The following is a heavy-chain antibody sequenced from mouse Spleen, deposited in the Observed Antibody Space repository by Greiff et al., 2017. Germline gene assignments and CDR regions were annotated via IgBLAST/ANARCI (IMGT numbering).Heavy chain of an antibody. CDR2: IDPSDSYT. V-gene: IGHV1-69*01. CDR3: ARGYYGSSYHVFAY. J-gene: IGHJ3*01. CDR1: GYTFTSYW. Sequence: QVQLQQPGAELVMPGASVKLSCKASGYTFTSYWMHWVKQRPGQGLEWIGEIDPSDSYTNYNQKFKGKATLTVDKSSSTAYMQLSSLTSEDSAGYYCARGYYGSSYHVFAYWGQGTLVTVSA. D-gene: IGHD1-1*01.